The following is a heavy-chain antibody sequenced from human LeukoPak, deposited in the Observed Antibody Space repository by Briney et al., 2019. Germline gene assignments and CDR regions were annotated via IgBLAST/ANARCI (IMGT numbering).Heavy chain of an antibody. CDR3: ARERRTGATGWFDP. CDR2: INPNSGGT. Sequence: GASVKVSCKASGYTFTGYYMHWVRQAPGQGLEWMGWINPNSGGTNYAQKLQGRVTMTTDTSTSTAYMELRSLRSDDTAVYYCARERRTGATGWFDPWGQGTLVTVSS. D-gene: IGHD1-1*01. CDR1: GYTFTGYY. V-gene: IGHV1-2*02. J-gene: IGHJ5*02.